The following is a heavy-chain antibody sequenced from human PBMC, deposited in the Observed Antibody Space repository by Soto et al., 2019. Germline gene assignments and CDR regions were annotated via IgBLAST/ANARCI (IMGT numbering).Heavy chain of an antibody. CDR1: GFTVSSNY. CDR3: ARGKRSYSSSWYGLFDY. D-gene: IGHD6-13*01. CDR2: IYSGGST. J-gene: IGHJ4*02. Sequence: GGSLRLSCAASGFTVSSNYMSWVRQAPGKGLEWVSVIYSGGSTYYADSVKGRFTISRDNSKNTLYLQMNSLRAEDTAVYYCARGKRSYSSSWYGLFDYWGRGTLVTVSS. V-gene: IGHV3-66*01.